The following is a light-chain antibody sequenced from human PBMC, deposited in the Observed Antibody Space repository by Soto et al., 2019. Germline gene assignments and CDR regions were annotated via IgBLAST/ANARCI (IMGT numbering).Light chain of an antibody. J-gene: IGKJ1*01. V-gene: IGKV1-39*01. CDR1: QTISFY. Sequence: DIQMTQSPSSLSASVGDRVTITCRASQTISFYLHWYQQKPGQAPKLLIYAATSLQSGVPSRFSGSGSGTDFTLSLSSLQPDDFATYYCQHSYSIPQTFGRGTKVEIK. CDR3: QHSYSIPQT. CDR2: AAT.